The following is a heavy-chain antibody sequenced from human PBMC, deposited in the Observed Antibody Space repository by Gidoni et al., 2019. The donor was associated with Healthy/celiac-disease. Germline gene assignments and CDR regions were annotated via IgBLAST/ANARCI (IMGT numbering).Heavy chain of an antibody. CDR1: GFTFDDYA. J-gene: IGHJ6*02. CDR3: AKDLTVTIGPYGMDV. V-gene: IGHV3-9*01. D-gene: IGHD4-4*01. CDR2: ISWNSGSI. Sequence: EVQLVESGGGLVQPGRSLRLSCAASGFTFDDYAMHWVRQAPGEGLEWFSGISWNSGSIGYADSVKGRFTISRDNAKNSLYLQMNSLRAEDTALYYCAKDLTVTIGPYGMDVWGQGTTVTVSS.